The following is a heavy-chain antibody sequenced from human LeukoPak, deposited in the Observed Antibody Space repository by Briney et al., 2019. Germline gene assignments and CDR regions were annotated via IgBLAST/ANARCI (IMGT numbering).Heavy chain of an antibody. D-gene: IGHD6-19*01. CDR1: GGSFSGYY. J-gene: IGHJ6*02. Sequence: SETLSLTCAVYGGSFSGYYWSWIRQPPGKGLEWIGEINHSGSTNYNPSLKSRVTISVDTSKNQFSLKLSSVTAADTAVYYCARGLGSGLNYGMDVWGQGTTVTVSS. V-gene: IGHV4-34*01. CDR3: ARGLGSGLNYGMDV. CDR2: INHSGST.